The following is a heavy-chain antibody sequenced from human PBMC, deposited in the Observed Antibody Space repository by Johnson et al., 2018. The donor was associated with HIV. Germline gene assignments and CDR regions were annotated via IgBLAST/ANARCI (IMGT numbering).Heavy chain of an antibody. CDR1: GFTFSDHY. CDR2: IYSGDNT. CDR3: ARKKATVFSTTSTNYAFDI. D-gene: IGHD1-1*01. V-gene: IGHV3-66*01. J-gene: IGHJ3*02. Sequence: VQLVESGGGLVHPGGSLRLSCVGSGFTFSDHYMSWVRQAPGKGLEWVSLIYSGDNTKYADSVKGRFIISRDNSKNTLYLQMNSLRAEDTAVYYCARKKATVFSTTSTNYAFDIWGQGTMVTVSS.